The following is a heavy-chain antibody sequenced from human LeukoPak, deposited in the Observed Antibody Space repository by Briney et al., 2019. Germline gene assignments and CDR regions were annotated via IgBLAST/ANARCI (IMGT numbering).Heavy chain of an antibody. CDR1: GGSISSYY. V-gene: IGHV4-4*07. J-gene: IGHJ3*02. CDR3: ARDRLWFGEFDAFDI. CDR2: IYTSGST. D-gene: IGHD3-10*01. Sequence: SETLSLTCTVSGGSISSYYWSWIRQPAGKGLEWIGRIYTSGSTNYNPSLKSRVTMSVDTSKNQFSLKLSSVTAADTAVYYCARDRLWFGEFDAFDIWGQGTMVTVSS.